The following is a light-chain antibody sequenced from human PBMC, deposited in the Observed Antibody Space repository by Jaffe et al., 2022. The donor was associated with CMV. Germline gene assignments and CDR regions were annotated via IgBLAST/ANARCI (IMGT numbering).Light chain of an antibody. CDR3: QQYVISPYT. CDR1: QSVSSTY. CDR2: GAS. J-gene: IGKJ2*01. V-gene: IGKV3-20*01. Sequence: EIVLTQSPGTLSVSPGDRATLSCRASQSVSSTYLAWYQQKPGQAPRLLISGASRRATGIPDRFSGSGSGTDFTLTISRLEPEDFAVYYCQQYVISPYTFGQGTKLQIK.